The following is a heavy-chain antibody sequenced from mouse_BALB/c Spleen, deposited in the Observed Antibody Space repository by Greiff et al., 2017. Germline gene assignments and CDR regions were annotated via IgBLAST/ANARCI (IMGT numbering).Heavy chain of an antibody. CDR3: AREAYCRFWFAY. J-gene: IGHJ3*01. CDR1: GFNIKDTY. CDR2: IDPANGNT. V-gene: IGHV14-3*02. D-gene: IGHD2-14*01. Sequence: EVQLQESGAELVKPGASVKLSCTASGFNIKDTYMHWVQQRPEQGLEWIGRIDPANGNTKYDPKFQGKATITADTSSNTAYLQLSSLTSEDTAVYYGAREAYCRFWFAYWGQGTLVTVSA.